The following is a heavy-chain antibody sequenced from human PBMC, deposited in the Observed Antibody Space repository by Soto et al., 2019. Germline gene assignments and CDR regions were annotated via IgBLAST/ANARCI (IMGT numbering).Heavy chain of an antibody. Sequence: QVQLVQSGAEVKKPGASVKVSCKASGYTFTSYAMHWVRQAPGQRLEWMGWINAGNGNTKYSQKFQGRVTITRDTSASTAYMELSSLRSEDTAVYYCARDLIAAAGPFDIWGQGTMVTVSS. J-gene: IGHJ3*02. CDR2: INAGNGNT. V-gene: IGHV1-3*01. CDR1: GYTFTSYA. CDR3: ARDLIAAAGPFDI. D-gene: IGHD6-13*01.